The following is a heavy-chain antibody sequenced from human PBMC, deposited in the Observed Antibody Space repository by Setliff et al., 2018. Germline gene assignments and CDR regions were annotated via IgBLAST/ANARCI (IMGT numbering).Heavy chain of an antibody. J-gene: IGHJ4*02. D-gene: IGHD3-22*01. V-gene: IGHV2-5*02. CDR3: AHRRGDYYDSSGYYYDY. Sequence: SGPTLVNPTQTLTLTCTFSGFSLSTSGVGVGWIRQPPGKALEWPALIYWDDDKRYSPSLKSRLTITKDTSKNQVVLTMTNMDPVDTATYYCAHRRGDYYDSSGYYYDYWGQGTLVTVSS. CDR1: GFSLSTSGVG. CDR2: IYWDDDK.